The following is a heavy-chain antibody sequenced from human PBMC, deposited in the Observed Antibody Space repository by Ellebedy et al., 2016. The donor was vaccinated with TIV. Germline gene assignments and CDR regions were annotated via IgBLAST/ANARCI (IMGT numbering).Heavy chain of an antibody. V-gene: IGHV3-30-3*01. D-gene: IGHD1-26*01. J-gene: IGHJ4*02. CDR3: ARAHVGATTPYFDY. Sequence: GESLKISCAASGFTFSSYAMHWVRQAPGKGLEWVAVISYDGSNKYYADSVKGRFTISRDNSKNTLYLQMNSLRAEDTAVYYCARAHVGATTPYFDYWGQGTLVTVSS. CDR1: GFTFSSYA. CDR2: ISYDGSNK.